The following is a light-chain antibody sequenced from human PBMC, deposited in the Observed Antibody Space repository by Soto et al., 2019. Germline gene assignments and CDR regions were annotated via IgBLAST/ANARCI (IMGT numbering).Light chain of an antibody. CDR3: QQLDSMPIT. J-gene: IGKJ5*01. CDR2: HAS. Sequence: EIVLTQSPGTLSLSPGERATLSCRATESVVSNYLAWYQLKPGQAPRLLINHASTRAPGIPARFSGSGSGTDFVLTISSLQPEDSATYYCQQLDSMPITFGQGTRLEIK. CDR1: ESVVSNY. V-gene: IGKV3-20*01.